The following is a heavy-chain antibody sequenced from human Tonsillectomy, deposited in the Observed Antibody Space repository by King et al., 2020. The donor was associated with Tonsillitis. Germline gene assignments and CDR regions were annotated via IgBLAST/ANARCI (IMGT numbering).Heavy chain of an antibody. J-gene: IGHJ2*01. Sequence: VQLVESGGGVVQPGRSLRLSCAASGFTFSTYAMHWVRQAPGKGLEWMAVISYDGSNKYYADSVKGRFTISRDNSKNTLYLQMNGLRAEDTAVYYCARDTDYGGNPYWYFDLWGRGTLVTVSS. CDR2: ISYDGSNK. CDR3: ARDTDYGGNPYWYFDL. CDR1: GFTFSTYA. D-gene: IGHD4-23*01. V-gene: IGHV3-30*04.